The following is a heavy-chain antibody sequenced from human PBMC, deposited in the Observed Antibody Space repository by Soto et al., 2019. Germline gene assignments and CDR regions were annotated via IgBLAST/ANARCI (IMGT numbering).Heavy chain of an antibody. Sequence: QVHLVQSGSEVKKPGSSVTVSCKASGGTFNTYTFSWVRQAPGQGLEWMGSILPIMGSVNYAHDFLGRLSITADPSTTTAYMELTSLTSHDTAIYYCARIPRYSYPTSDPLDNWGQGTLVTVSS. CDR3: ARIPRYSYPTSDPLDN. D-gene: IGHD2-15*01. V-gene: IGHV1-69*01. CDR2: ILPIMGSV. CDR1: GGTFNTYT. J-gene: IGHJ4*02.